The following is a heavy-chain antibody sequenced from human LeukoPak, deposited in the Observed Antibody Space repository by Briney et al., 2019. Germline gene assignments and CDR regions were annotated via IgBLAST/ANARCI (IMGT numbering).Heavy chain of an antibody. Sequence: ASVPVSRKASGYTFTSYYMHWVRQAPGQGLEWMGIINPSGGSTSYAQKFQGRVTMTRDTSTRTVYMELSSLRSEDTAVYYCATYSSSWYYWGQGTLVTVSS. CDR1: GYTFTSYY. CDR3: ATYSSSWYY. CDR2: INPSGGST. J-gene: IGHJ4*02. V-gene: IGHV1-46*01. D-gene: IGHD6-13*01.